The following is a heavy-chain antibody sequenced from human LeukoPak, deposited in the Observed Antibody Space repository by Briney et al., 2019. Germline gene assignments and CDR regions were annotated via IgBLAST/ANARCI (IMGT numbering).Heavy chain of an antibody. J-gene: IGHJ5*02. V-gene: IGHV1-2*04. Sequence: ASVKVSCKASGYTFTGYYMHWVRQAPGQGLEWMGWINPNSGGTNYAQKFQGWVTMTRDTSISTAYMELSRLRSDDTAVYYCARGSIFWSVGPHLGRVVNWFDPWGQGTLVTVSS. D-gene: IGHD2-15*01. CDR2: INPNSGGT. CDR3: ARGSIFWSVGPHLGRVVNWFDP. CDR1: GYTFTGYY.